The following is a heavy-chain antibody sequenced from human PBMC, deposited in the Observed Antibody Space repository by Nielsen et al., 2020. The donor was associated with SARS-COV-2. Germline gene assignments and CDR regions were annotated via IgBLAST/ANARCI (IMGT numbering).Heavy chain of an antibody. V-gene: IGHV3-30*14. CDR1: GLIFST. Sequence: GGSLRLSCAASGLIFSTLHWVRQAPGKGLEWLALISYDGSSIYYADSVKGRFTISRDNSKNTLYLQMNSLRAEDTAVYYCARDLGYCSSTSCYWDDAFDIWGQGTMVTVSS. D-gene: IGHD2-2*01. J-gene: IGHJ3*02. CDR2: ISYDGSSI. CDR3: ARDLGYCSSTSCYWDDAFDI.